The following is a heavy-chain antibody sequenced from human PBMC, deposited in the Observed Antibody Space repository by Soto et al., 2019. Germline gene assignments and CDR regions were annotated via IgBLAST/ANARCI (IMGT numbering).Heavy chain of an antibody. CDR2: ISSSSSTI. CDR3: ARDLNLGSFDY. Sequence: EVQLVESGGSLVQPGGSLRLSCAASGFTFSSYSMNWVRQAPGKGLEWVSYISSSSSTIYYADSVKGRFTISRDNATNSLYLQMNSLRAEDTAVYYCARDLNLGSFDYWGQGTLVTVSS. CDR1: GFTFSSYS. V-gene: IGHV3-48*01. J-gene: IGHJ4*02.